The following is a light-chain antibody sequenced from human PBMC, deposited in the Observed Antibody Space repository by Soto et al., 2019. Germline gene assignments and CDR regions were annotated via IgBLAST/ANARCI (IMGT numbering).Light chain of an antibody. CDR2: EVS. CDR1: SSDVGGYNY. V-gene: IGLV2-8*01. CDR3: SSYVGSNNFSYV. J-gene: IGLJ1*01. Sequence: QSALTQPPSASGSPGQSVTISCTGTSSDVGGYNYVSWYQQHPGQAPKLMIYEVSKRSSGVPDRFSGSKSGNTASLTVSGLQAEDEADNYCSSYVGSNNFSYVFGTGTKLTVL.